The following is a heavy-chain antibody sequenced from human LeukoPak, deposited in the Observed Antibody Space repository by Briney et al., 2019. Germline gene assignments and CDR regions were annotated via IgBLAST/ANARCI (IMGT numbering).Heavy chain of an antibody. CDR1: GYSFTRYA. CDR3: ARGEIVITFGSSRPGDAFNI. D-gene: IGHD3-16*01. J-gene: IGHJ3*02. CDR2: INAGNGNT. Sequence: VASVKISCKAFGYSFTRYAMHWVRQAPGQRLEWMGWINAGNGNTKYSQKFQGRVTITRDTSASTVYMELSSLRSEDTAVYYCARGEIVITFGSSRPGDAFNIWGQGTMVTVSS. V-gene: IGHV1-3*01.